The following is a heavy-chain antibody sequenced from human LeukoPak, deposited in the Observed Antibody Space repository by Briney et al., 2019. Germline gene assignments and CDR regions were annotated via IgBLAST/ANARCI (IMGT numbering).Heavy chain of an antibody. CDR1: GVSISSYY. V-gene: IGHV4-59*01. CDR3: ARGERLGLDS. D-gene: IGHD6-19*01. CDR2: TSYSGST. J-gene: IGHJ4*02. Sequence: SETLSLTCTVSGVSISSYYWSWIRQPPGKGLEWIGYTSYSGSTNYNPSLKSRVTISADTSKTQFSLKVSSVTAADTAVYYCARGERLGLDSWGQGTLVTVSS.